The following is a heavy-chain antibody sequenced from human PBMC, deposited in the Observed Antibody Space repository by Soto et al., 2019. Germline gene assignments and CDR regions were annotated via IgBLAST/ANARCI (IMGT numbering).Heavy chain of an antibody. J-gene: IGHJ4*02. CDR1: GGTFSSYA. D-gene: IGHD1-26*01. V-gene: IGHV1-69*06. CDR3: ARGLSGSYLTYFAY. Sequence: SVKVSCKASGGTFSSYAISWVRQAPGQGLEWMGGIIPIFGTANYAQKFQGRVTITADKSTSTAYMELSSLRSEDTAVYYCARGLSGSYLTYFAYWGQGTLVTVSS. CDR2: IIPIFGTA.